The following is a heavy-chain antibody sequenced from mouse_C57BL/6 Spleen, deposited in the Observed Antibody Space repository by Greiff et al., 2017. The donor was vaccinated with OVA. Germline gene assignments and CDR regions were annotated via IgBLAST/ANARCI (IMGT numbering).Heavy chain of an antibody. D-gene: IGHD1-1*01. Sequence: VQLQQSGPELVKPGASVKISCKASGYTFTDYYMNWVKQSHGKSLEWIGDINPNNGGTSYNQKFKGKATLTVDKSSSTAYMELRSLTSEDSAVYYCARLGDYYGSSYGSYWYFDVWGTGTTVTVSS. CDR1: GYTFTDYY. V-gene: IGHV1-26*01. CDR3: ARLGDYYGSSYGSYWYFDV. CDR2: INPNNGGT. J-gene: IGHJ1*03.